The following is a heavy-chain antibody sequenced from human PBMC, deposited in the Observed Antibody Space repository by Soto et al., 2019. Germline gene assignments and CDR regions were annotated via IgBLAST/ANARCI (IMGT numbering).Heavy chain of an antibody. CDR1: GFTFTTYA. CDR3: ARDGANYYFIAFDY. CDR2: ISYDGSNK. J-gene: IGHJ4*02. V-gene: IGHV3-30-3*01. Sequence: GSLRLPCSASGFTFTTYAMHWVRQAPGKGLEWVAVISYDGSNKYYADSVKGRFTISRDNSRNTLYLQMNSLRAEDTAVYYCARDGANYYFIAFDYWGLGTLVTVSS. D-gene: IGHD3-10*01.